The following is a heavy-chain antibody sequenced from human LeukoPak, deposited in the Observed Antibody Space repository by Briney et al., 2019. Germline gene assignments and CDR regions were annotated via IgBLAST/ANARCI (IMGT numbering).Heavy chain of an antibody. J-gene: IGHJ4*02. CDR2: INSDGSDT. CDR3: ARESRGCSGGSCYSGGDY. Sequence: GGSLRLSCAASGFTFSSYWIHWVRQAPRKGLVWVSRINSDGSDTTYADSVKGRFTISRDNAKNTLYLQTNSLRAEDTAVYYCARESRGCSGGSCYSGGDYWGQGTLVTVSS. D-gene: IGHD2-15*01. CDR1: GFTFSSYW. V-gene: IGHV3-74*01.